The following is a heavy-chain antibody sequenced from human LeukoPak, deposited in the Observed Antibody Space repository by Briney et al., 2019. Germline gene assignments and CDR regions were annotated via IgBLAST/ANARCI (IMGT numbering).Heavy chain of an antibody. CDR3: ASSPPTGTTWYFDL. J-gene: IGHJ2*01. CDR2: ISSDGGST. Sequence: GGSLRLSCAASGFTFSSYAMHWVRQAPGQGLEYVSAISSDGGSTYYANSVKGRFTISRDNSKNTLYLQMGSLRIEDMAVYYCASSPPTGTTWYFDLWGRGTLVTVSS. V-gene: IGHV3-64*01. CDR1: GFTFSSYA. D-gene: IGHD1-7*01.